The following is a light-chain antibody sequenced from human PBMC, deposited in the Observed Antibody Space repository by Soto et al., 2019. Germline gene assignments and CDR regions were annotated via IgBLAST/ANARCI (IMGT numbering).Light chain of an antibody. CDR3: QQYNSDSRT. CDR1: QSISTW. J-gene: IGKJ1*01. Sequence: DIQMTQSPSTLSASVGDRVTITCRASQSISTWLAWYQQKPGNAPKLLIFDASNLESGVPSRFSGSGSGTEFTLTIDSLQPEDFATYYCQQYNSDSRTFGQGTELYIK. V-gene: IGKV1-5*01. CDR2: DAS.